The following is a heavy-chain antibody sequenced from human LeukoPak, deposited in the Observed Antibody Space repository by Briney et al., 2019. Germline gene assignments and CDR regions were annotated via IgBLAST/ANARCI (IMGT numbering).Heavy chain of an antibody. D-gene: IGHD5-18*01. Sequence: PGGSLRLSCAASGFTFSSYSMHWVRQAPGKGLEWVAVIAYDGSNKYYSDSVKGRFTISRANSKNTPHFQRNSLLAEAKAVYCFARAQSWIQLRVLDAFDIWGQGTMVTVSS. CDR3: ARAQSWIQLRVLDAFDI. J-gene: IGHJ3*02. CDR1: GFTFSSYS. V-gene: IGHV3-30*14. CDR2: IAYDGSNK.